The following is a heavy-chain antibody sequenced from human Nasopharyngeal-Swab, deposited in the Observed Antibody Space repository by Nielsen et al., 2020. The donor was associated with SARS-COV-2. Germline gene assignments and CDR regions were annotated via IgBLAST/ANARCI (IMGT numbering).Heavy chain of an antibody. V-gene: IGHV1-46*02. CDR2: ITPSGGAT. J-gene: IGHJ5*02. CDR3: ASEPGGMAAPGKHFDP. Sequence: ASVKVSWKAYGDTFNNNAISWVRQAPGQGLEWMGVITPSGGATNYARKFRGRVTMTRDPSTSTVYLDLSSLKSEDTAVYFCASEPGGMAAPGKHFDPWGQGTLVTVSS. CDR1: GDTFNNNA. D-gene: IGHD6-13*01.